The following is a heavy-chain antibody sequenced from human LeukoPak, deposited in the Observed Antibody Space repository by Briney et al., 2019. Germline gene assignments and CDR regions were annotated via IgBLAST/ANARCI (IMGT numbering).Heavy chain of an antibody. CDR1: GYTFTSYD. V-gene: IGHV1-8*01. CDR2: VNPNSGNT. J-gene: IGHJ4*02. CDR3: ARGHRYGSGSYQDY. D-gene: IGHD3-10*01. Sequence: GASVKVSCKASGYTFTSYDINWVRQATGQGLEWMGWVNPNSGNTGYAQKFQGRVTMTRNTSISTAYMELSSLRSEDTAVYYCARGHRYGSGSYQDYWGQGTLVTVSS.